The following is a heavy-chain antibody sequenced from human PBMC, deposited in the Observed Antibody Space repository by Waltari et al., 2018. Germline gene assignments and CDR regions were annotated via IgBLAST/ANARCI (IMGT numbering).Heavy chain of an antibody. Sequence: QVQLQESGPGLVKPSETLSLTCAVSGGSFSGYYWGWIRQPPGKGLEWIGYISGWSGRTDYNPSLTSRVGISRDTSKKQFSLKLRSGTAADTAVYYCASGSPGAAGEGWGPGVLVTVSS. V-gene: IGHV4-59*12. CDR1: GGSFSGYY. J-gene: IGHJ4*02. D-gene: IGHD6-13*01. CDR2: ISGWSGRT. CDR3: ASGSPGAAGEG.